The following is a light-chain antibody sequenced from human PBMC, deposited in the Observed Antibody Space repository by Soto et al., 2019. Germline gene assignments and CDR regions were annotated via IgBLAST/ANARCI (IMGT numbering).Light chain of an antibody. Sequence: EIVLTQSPGTLSLSPGERVTLSCRASQSVSNSYLAWYQQKPGQASRLLIYGASSRATGIPDRFSGSGSGTDFTLAISRLEPEDFAVYYCQQYGSAPWMFGQGTKVEIK. CDR3: QQYGSAPWM. CDR2: GAS. V-gene: IGKV3-20*01. CDR1: QSVSNSY. J-gene: IGKJ1*01.